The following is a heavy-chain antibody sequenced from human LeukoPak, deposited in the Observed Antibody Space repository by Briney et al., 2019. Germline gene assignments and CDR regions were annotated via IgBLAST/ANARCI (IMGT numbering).Heavy chain of an antibody. Sequence: GGSLRLACAASGFKLSSYYMDWVRQGPGKGLVWVSRLKSDGSSTKYADSVQGRFTISRDGAKNTLYLQMTSVRVEDAAVYYCARTTMETQYFDRWGQGTLVTVSS. CDR2: LKSDGSST. CDR1: GFKLSSYY. CDR3: ARTTMETQYFDR. V-gene: IGHV3-74*03. J-gene: IGHJ4*02. D-gene: IGHD1-1*01.